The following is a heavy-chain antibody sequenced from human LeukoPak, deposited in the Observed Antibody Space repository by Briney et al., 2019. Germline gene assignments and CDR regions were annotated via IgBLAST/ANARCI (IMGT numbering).Heavy chain of an antibody. J-gene: IGHJ4*02. D-gene: IGHD3-3*01. CDR3: ARVVNDFWSPFDY. CDR2: ISYDGSNK. CDR1: GFTFSSYA. V-gene: IGHV3-30*04. Sequence: GGSLRLSCAASGFTFSSYAVDWVRQAPGKGLEWVAVISYDGSNKYYADSVKGRFTISRDNSKNTLYLQMNSLRAEDTAVYYCARVVNDFWSPFDYWGQGTLVTVSS.